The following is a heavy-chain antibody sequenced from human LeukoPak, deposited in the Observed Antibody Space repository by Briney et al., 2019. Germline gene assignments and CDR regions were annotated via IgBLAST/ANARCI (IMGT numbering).Heavy chain of an antibody. D-gene: IGHD6-13*01. CDR1: GGSISSSSYY. V-gene: IGHV4-39*06. CDR2: IYYSGST. J-gene: IGHJ4*02. Sequence: SETLSLTCTVSGGSISSSSYYWDWIRQPPGKGLEWIGSIYYSGSTYYNPSLKSRVTISVDTSKNQFTLKLSSVTAADTAVYYCARSDSGIAAAGMVRKIDYWGQGTLVTVSS. CDR3: ARSDSGIAAAGMVRKIDY.